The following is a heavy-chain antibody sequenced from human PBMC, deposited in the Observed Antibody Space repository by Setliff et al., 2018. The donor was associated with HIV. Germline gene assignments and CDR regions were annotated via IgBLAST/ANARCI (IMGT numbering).Heavy chain of an antibody. CDR2: INTGRGTR. D-gene: IGHD3-10*01. CDR3: ARGGPYSGSWSYQLFPADY. CDR1: GYSFTAYY. V-gene: IGHV1-46*01. J-gene: IGHJ4*02. Sequence: ASVKVSCKASGYSFTAYYVHWVRQAPGQGLDWVGVINTGRGTRDIAQGFQGRVAMTRDTSTSTVYLDLNSLGPDDTAVYYCARGGPYSGSWSYQLFPADYWGQGTLVTVSS.